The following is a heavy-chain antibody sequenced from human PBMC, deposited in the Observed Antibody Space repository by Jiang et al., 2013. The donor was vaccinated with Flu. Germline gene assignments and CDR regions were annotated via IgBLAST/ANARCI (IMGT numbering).Heavy chain of an antibody. J-gene: IGHJ5*02. CDR2: IYTSGST. CDR1: GGSISSYY. D-gene: IGHD6-13*01. Sequence: GLVKPSETLSLTCAVSGGSISSYYWSWIRQPAGKGLEWIGRIYTSGSTNYNPSLKSRVTMSVDTSKNQFSLKLSSVTAADTAVYYCARDIWYSSSWWGYDWFDPWGQGTLVTVSS. CDR3: ARDIWYSSSWWGYDWFDP. V-gene: IGHV4-4*07.